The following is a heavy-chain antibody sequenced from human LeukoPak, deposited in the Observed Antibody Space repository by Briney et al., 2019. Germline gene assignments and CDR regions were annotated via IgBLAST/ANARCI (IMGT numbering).Heavy chain of an antibody. CDR2: IRSKAYGGTT. CDR1: GFTFGDYA. V-gene: IGHV3-49*03. CDR3: TRGGPYSGSYWTGMYYYHGMDV. Sequence: GGSLRLSCTASGFTFGDYAMSWFRQAPGKGLEWVGFIRSKAYGGTTEYAAFVKGRFTISRDDSKSIAYPQMNSLKTEDTAVYYCTRGGPYSGSYWTGMYYYHGMDVWGQGTTVTVSS. J-gene: IGHJ6*02. D-gene: IGHD1-26*01.